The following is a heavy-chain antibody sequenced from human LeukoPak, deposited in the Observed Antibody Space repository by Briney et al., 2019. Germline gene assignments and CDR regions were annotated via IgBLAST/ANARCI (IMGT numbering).Heavy chain of an antibody. CDR3: AKGGGSYRAAFDI. D-gene: IGHD1-26*01. J-gene: IGHJ3*02. CDR2: ISGSGGST. Sequence: GGSLRLSCAASGFGFSSYAMSWVRQAPGKGLEWVSSISGSGGSTYYADSVKGRFTISRDNSKNTLYLQMNSLRAEDTAVYYCAKGGGSYRAAFDIWGQGTMVTVSS. CDR1: GFGFSSYA. V-gene: IGHV3-23*01.